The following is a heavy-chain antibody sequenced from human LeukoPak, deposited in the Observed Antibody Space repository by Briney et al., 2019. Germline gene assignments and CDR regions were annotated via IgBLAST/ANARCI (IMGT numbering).Heavy chain of an antibody. Sequence: SETLSLTCTVSGGSISSSSYYWGWIRQPPGKGLEWIGSIYYSGSTYYNPSLKSRVTISVDTSKNQFSLKLSSVTAADTAVYYCARVHGAYPFDYWGQGTLVTVSS. J-gene: IGHJ4*02. CDR2: IYYSGST. V-gene: IGHV4-39*07. CDR1: GGSISSSSYY. CDR3: ARVHGAYPFDY. D-gene: IGHD4/OR15-4a*01.